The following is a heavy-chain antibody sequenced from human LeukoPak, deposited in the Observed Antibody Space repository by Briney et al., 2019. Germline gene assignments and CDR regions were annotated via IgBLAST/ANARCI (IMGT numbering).Heavy chain of an antibody. Sequence: GGSLRLSCAASGFTFSSYAMSWVRQAPGEGLEWVSAISGSGGSTYYADSVKGRFTISRDNSKNTLYLQMNSLRAEDTAVYYCAKDPSGGSCYPDYWGQGTLVTVSS. J-gene: IGHJ4*02. D-gene: IGHD2-15*01. CDR1: GFTFSSYA. V-gene: IGHV3-23*01. CDR3: AKDPSGGSCYPDY. CDR2: ISGSGGST.